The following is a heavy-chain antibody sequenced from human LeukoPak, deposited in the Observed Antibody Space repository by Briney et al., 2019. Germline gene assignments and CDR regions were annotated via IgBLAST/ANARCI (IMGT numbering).Heavy chain of an antibody. Sequence: ASVKVSCKASGYTFTGYYMHWVRQAPGQGLEWMGWINPNSGGTNYAQKFQGRVTMTRDTSISTAYMERSRLRSDDTAVYYCAREGGGMANAFDIWGQGTMVTVSS. CDR3: AREGGGMANAFDI. D-gene: IGHD5-24*01. V-gene: IGHV1-2*02. CDR1: GYTFTGYY. CDR2: INPNSGGT. J-gene: IGHJ3*02.